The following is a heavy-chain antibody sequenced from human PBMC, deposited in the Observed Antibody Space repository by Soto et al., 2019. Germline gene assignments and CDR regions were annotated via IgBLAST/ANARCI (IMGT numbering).Heavy chain of an antibody. J-gene: IGHJ3*02. Sequence: PGESLKISCKGSGYSFTSYWISWVRQMPGKGLEWMGRIDPSDSYTNYSPSFQGHVTISADKSISTAYLQWSSLKASDTAMYYCAGLTYYYDSSGPDAFDIWGQGTMVTVSS. CDR1: GYSFTSYW. CDR3: AGLTYYYDSSGPDAFDI. D-gene: IGHD3-22*01. V-gene: IGHV5-10-1*01. CDR2: IDPSDSYT.